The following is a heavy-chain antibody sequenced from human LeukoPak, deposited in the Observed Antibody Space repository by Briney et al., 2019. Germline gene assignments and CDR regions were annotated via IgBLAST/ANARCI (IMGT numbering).Heavy chain of an antibody. V-gene: IGHV1-46*01. Sequence: GASVKVSCKASGYTFTDYYMHWVRQAPGQGLEWMGIINPSGGSTSYAQKFQGRVTMTRDTSTSTVYMELSSLRSEDTAVYYCARDPGSSYSGSFDYYYYYMDVWGKGTTVTISS. J-gene: IGHJ6*03. CDR1: GYTFTDYY. CDR2: INPSGGST. D-gene: IGHD1-26*01. CDR3: ARDPGSSYSGSFDYYYYYMDV.